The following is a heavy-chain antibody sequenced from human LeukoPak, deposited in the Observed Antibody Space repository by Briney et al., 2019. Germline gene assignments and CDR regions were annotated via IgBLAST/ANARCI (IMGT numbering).Heavy chain of an antibody. D-gene: IGHD4-17*01. CDR2: INVNTEIP. V-gene: IGHV7-4-1*02. J-gene: IGHJ4*02. Sequence: GASVKVSCKASGYTFTKYAINWVRQAPGQGLEYMGWINVNTEIPTYAQGFTGRFVFSLDTSVSTAYLQISSPKAEDTAVYYCARGVANGDYGGDYWGQGTLVTVSS. CDR1: GYTFTKYA. CDR3: ARGVANGDYGGDY.